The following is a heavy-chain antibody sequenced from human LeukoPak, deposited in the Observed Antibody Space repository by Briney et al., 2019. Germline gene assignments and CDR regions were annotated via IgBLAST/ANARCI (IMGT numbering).Heavy chain of an antibody. CDR2: IWYDGSNK. CDR3: ARDWQRWLADDYYYYGMDV. V-gene: IGHV3-33*01. CDR1: GFTFSSYG. Sequence: GGSLRLSCAASGFTFSSYGMHWVRQAPGKGLEWVAVIWYDGSNKYYADSVKGRFTISRDNSKNALYLQMNSLRAEDTAVYYCARDWQRWLADDYYYYGMDVWGQGTTVTVSS. J-gene: IGHJ6*02. D-gene: IGHD6-19*01.